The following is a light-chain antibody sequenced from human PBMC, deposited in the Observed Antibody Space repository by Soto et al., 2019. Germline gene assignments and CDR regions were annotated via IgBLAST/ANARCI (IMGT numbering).Light chain of an antibody. CDR3: QQYNNWPPRYT. J-gene: IGKJ2*01. CDR2: GAS. CDR1: QSVSSN. Sequence: EIVMTQSPATLSVSPGERATLSCRASQSVSSNLAWYQQTPGQAPRLLIYGASTRATGIPARFSGSGSGTEFTLTISSLQSEDFGVYYCQQYNNWPPRYTFGQGTKLEIK. V-gene: IGKV3-15*01.